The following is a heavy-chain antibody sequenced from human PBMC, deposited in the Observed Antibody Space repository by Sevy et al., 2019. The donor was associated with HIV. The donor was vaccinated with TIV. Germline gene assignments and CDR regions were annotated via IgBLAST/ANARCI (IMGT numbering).Heavy chain of an antibody. CDR3: ARGPPDGSYDYFDY. Sequence: GGSLRLSCVASGFTFNIYEMNWVRQAPGQGLEWVSSISGSSNYIYYAESVTGRFIISRDNAKNTLYLQMNSLRADDTAVYYCARGPPDGSYDYFDYWGQGTLVTVSS. D-gene: IGHD1-26*01. CDR1: GFTFNIYE. V-gene: IGHV3-21*06. J-gene: IGHJ4*02. CDR2: ISGSSNYI.